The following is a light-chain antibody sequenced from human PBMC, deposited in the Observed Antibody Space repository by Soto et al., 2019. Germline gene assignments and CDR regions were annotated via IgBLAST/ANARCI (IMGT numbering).Light chain of an antibody. Sequence: QSALTQPASVSGSPGQSITISCTGTSSDVGDYKYVSWYQHHPGEAPKLIVYEFSNRPSGVSNRFSGSKSGNTASLTISGLQAEDEADYYCSSYTSSSTLFGGGTQLTVL. CDR2: EFS. CDR1: SSDVGDYKY. CDR3: SSYTSSSTL. V-gene: IGLV2-14*01. J-gene: IGLJ2*01.